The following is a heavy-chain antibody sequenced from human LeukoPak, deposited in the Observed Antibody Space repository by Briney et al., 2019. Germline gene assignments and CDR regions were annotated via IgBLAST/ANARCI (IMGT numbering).Heavy chain of an antibody. CDR3: ARTGRSSGWYGFDP. V-gene: IGHV1-69*13. J-gene: IGHJ5*02. CDR2: IIPIFGTA. CDR1: GGTFNSYA. Sequence: SLKVSCKASGGTFNSYAISWVRQAPGQGLEWMGGIIPIFGTANYDQKFQGRDTTTSDESTSTAYLELSSLRSEDTAVYYCARTGRSSGWYGFDPWGQATLVTV. D-gene: IGHD6-19*01.